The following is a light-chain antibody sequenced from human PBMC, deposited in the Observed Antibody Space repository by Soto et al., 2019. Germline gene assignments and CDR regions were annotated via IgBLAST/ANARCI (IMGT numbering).Light chain of an antibody. CDR3: QQLNSYPPT. CDR1: QGISSY. J-gene: IGKJ4*01. Sequence: QLTQSPSSLSASIGDRVTITCRASQGISSYLAWYQQKPGKAPKLLIYAASTLQRGVPSRFSGSGYGTDFTLTISSLQPEDFATYYCQQLNSYPPTFGGGTKVEIK. V-gene: IGKV1-9*01. CDR2: AAS.